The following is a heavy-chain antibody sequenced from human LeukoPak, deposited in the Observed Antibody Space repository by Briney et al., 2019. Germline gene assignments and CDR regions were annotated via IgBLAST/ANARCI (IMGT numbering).Heavy chain of an antibody. CDR2: INPNSGGT. CDR3: ARGGHYYGSGSYGQIDY. J-gene: IGHJ4*02. CDR1: GYTFTSYG. V-gene: IGHV1-2*02. D-gene: IGHD3-10*01. Sequence: ASVKVSCKASGYTFTSYGISWVRQAPGQGLEWMGWINPNSGGTNYAQKFQGRVTMTRDTSISTAYMELSRLRSDDTAVYYCARGGHYYGSGSYGQIDYWGQGTLVTVSS.